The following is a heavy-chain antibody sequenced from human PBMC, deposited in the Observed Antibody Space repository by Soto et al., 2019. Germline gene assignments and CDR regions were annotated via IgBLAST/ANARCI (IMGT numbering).Heavy chain of an antibody. D-gene: IGHD2-15*01. Sequence: SETLSLTCTVSGGSISSGDYYWSWIRQPPGKGLEWIGYIYYSGSTYYNPSLKSRVTISVDTSKSQFSLKLSSVTAADTAVYYCARDHSKAQHYYYGMDVWGQGATVTVSS. J-gene: IGHJ6*02. CDR3: ARDHSKAQHYYYGMDV. CDR2: IYYSGST. V-gene: IGHV4-30-4*01. CDR1: GGSISSGDYY.